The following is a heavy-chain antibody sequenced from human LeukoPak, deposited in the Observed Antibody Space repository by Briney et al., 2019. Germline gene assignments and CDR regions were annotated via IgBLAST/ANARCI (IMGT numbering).Heavy chain of an antibody. Sequence: SETLSLTCTVSGDSISTSNSYWSWIRQPPGKGLEWIGYIYYSGSTNYNPSLKSRVTISVDTSKNQFSLKLSSVTAADTAVYYCARHKDYYYSYMDVWGKGTTVTISS. V-gene: IGHV4-61*05. CDR2: IYYSGST. J-gene: IGHJ6*03. CDR3: ARHKDYYYSYMDV. CDR1: GDSISTSNSY.